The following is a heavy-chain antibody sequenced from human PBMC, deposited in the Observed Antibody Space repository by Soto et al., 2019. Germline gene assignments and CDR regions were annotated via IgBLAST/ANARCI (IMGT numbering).Heavy chain of an antibody. CDR2: INAGNGNT. J-gene: IGHJ4*02. CDR3: ARVRGGYCSSTSCYLGGHFGY. V-gene: IGHV1-3*01. Sequence: ASVKVSCKASGYTFTSYAMHWVRQAPGQRLEWMGWINAGNGNTKYSQKFQGRVTITRDTSASTAYMELSSLRSEDTAVYYCARVRGGYCSSTSCYLGGHFGYWGQGTLVTVSS. CDR1: GYTFTSYA. D-gene: IGHD2-2*01.